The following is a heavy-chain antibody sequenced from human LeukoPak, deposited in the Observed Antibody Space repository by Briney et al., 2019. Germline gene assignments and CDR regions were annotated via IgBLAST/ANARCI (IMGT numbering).Heavy chain of an antibody. Sequence: SETLSLTCAVSGGSISSSNWWSWVRQPPGKGLEWIGEIYHSGSTNYNPSLKSRVTISVDKSKNQFSLKLSSVTAADTAVYYCAREPGIAVAGAHYGVDVWGKGTTVTVSS. V-gene: IGHV4-4*02. CDR3: AREPGIAVAGAHYGVDV. D-gene: IGHD6-19*01. CDR2: IYHSGST. J-gene: IGHJ6*04. CDR1: GGSISSSNW.